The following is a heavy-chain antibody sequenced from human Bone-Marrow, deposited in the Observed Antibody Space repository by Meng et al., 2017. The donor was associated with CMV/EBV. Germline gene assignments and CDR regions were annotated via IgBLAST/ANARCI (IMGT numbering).Heavy chain of an antibody. CDR3: AERGGGY. CDR1: GVSISTHY. J-gene: IGHJ4*02. Sequence: GQLEQWGPGLVKPSETLSLTCRVSGVSISTHYWSWIRQTPGKGLEWIASIHYTGRADYSPSLKSRVTVSVDTSDSQLSLKLSSVTTADTAMYYCAERGGGYWGQGILVTVSS. CDR2: IHYTGRA. D-gene: IGHD1-1*01. V-gene: IGHV4-59*11.